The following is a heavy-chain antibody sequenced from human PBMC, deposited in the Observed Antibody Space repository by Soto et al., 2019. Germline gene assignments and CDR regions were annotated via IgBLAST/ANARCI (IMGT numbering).Heavy chain of an antibody. D-gene: IGHD3-3*01. CDR1: GFTFSSYW. V-gene: IGHV3-7*03. Sequence: EVQLVESGGGLVQPGGSLRLSCAASGFTFSSYWMSWVRQAPGKGLEWVANIKQDGSEKYYVDSVKGRFTISRDNAKNSLYLQMNSLRAEDTAVYYCARDLYYDFWSGYEIGGFDYWGQGTLVTVSS. CDR2: IKQDGSEK. CDR3: ARDLYYDFWSGYEIGGFDY. J-gene: IGHJ4*02.